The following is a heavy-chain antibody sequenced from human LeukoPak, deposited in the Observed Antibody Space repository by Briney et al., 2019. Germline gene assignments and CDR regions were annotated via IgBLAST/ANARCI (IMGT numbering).Heavy chain of an antibody. D-gene: IGHD3-10*01. CDR2: IYHSGSS. CDR3: ARAMVRGVIYY. V-gene: IGHV4-38-2*02. CDR1: GSSIISGYY. Sequence: SETLSLTCIVSGSSIISGYYWGWIRQPPGKGLEWIGSIYHSGSSYYNPSLKSRVTISVDTSKNQFSLKLSSVTAADTAVYYCARAMVRGVIYYWGQGTLVTVSS. J-gene: IGHJ4*02.